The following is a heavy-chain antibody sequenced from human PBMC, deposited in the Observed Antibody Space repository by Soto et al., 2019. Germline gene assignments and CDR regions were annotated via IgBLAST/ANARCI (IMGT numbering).Heavy chain of an antibody. V-gene: IGHV3-7*01. CDR1: GFTFSSFW. CDR2: ISPDGSEK. CDR3: SRSLNS. Sequence: GSLRLSCAATGFTFSSFWMDWVRQPPGKGLEWVANISPDGSEKHYVDSVKGRFTISRDNARNSLYLQMRSLTAEDSALYYCSRSLNSWGQGTRVTVS. J-gene: IGHJ4*02.